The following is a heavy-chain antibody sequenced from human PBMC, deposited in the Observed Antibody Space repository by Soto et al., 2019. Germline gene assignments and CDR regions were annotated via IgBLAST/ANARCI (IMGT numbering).Heavy chain of an antibody. CDR1: GGSIISGDYY. J-gene: IGHJ6*02. CDR2: IYYSGST. D-gene: IGHD2-2*01. CDR3: RGVPAASYYYYGMDV. Sequence: SETLSLTCTVSGGSIISGDYYCICIRQPPGKGLEWIGYIYYSGSTYYNPSLKSRVTISVDTSKNQFSLKLSSVTAADTAVYYCRGVPAASYYYYGMDVWGQGTTVTVSS. V-gene: IGHV4-30-4*01.